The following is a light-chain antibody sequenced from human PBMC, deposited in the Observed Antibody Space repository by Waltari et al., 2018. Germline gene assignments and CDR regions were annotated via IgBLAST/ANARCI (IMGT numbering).Light chain of an antibody. V-gene: IGKV3-20*01. CDR3: QQYDGSVVT. J-gene: IGKJ4*01. Sequence: EIVFTPSPGTLSLSPGERVTLSCRASQYITGSWMTWYHQKPGQAPRLLIYAASTRATGVPDRFSGSGSGTDFTLTISRLEPEDSALYYCQQYDGSVVTFGGGTKVEIK. CDR1: QYITGSW. CDR2: AAS.